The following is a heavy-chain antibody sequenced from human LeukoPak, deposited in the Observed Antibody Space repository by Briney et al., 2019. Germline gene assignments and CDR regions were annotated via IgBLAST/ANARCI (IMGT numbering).Heavy chain of an antibody. V-gene: IGHV3-53*01. D-gene: IGHD1-26*01. CDR3: ARLGRLGAFDY. CDR2: IYSGGST. CDR1: RFTFSNYW. J-gene: IGHJ4*02. Sequence: SGGSLRLSCAASRFTFSNYWMSWIRQAPGKGLEWVSVIYSGGSTYYADSVKGRFTISRDNSKNTLYLQMNSLRAEDTAVYYCARLGRLGAFDYWGQGTLVTVSS.